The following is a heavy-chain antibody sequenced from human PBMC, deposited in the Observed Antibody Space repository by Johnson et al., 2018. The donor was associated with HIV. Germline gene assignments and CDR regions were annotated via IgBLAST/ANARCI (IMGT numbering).Heavy chain of an antibody. CDR2: ISGSGGST. Sequence: MHLVESGGGVVRPGRSLRLSCAACEFTFSRFAMHWVRQAPGKGLEWVSAISGSGGSTYYADSVKGRFTISRYNAKNSLYLQMNSLRAEDTAVYYCARGTLAAFDIWGQGTMVTVSS. V-gene: IGHV3-21*04. CDR3: ARGTLAAFDI. D-gene: IGHD2-2*01. J-gene: IGHJ3*02. CDR1: EFTFSRFA.